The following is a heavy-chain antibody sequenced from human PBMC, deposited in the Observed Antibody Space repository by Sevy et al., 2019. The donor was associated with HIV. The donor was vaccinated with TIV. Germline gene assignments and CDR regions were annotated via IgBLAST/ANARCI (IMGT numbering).Heavy chain of an antibody. CDR3: ARESPYIAAAGKYYYYNWMDV. V-gene: IGHV4-59*02. CDR1: GGSVSSYF. Sequence: SETLSLTCTVSGGSVSSYFWSWIWQPPGKGLEWIGYIYYSGSTDYNPSLKSRVTISLDTSKNQFSLKLSSVTAADTAVYYCARESPYIAAAGKYYYYNWMDVWGQGTTVTVSS. J-gene: IGHJ6*02. CDR2: IYYSGST. D-gene: IGHD6-13*01.